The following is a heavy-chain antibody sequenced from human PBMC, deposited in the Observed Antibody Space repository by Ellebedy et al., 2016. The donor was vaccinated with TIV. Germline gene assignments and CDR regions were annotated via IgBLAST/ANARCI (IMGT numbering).Heavy chain of an antibody. V-gene: IGHV1-2*02. CDR3: ARDRFRGLRLIYAFDI. J-gene: IGHJ3*02. Sequence: AASVKVSCKASGYSFTGYHMHWVRQAPGQGLEWMGWINPNNVVTNYEQKFQGRVTMTWDTSISTAYMELSRLRSDDTAVYYCARDRFRGLRLIYAFDIWGQGTMVTVSS. CDR1: GYSFTGYH. D-gene: IGHD2-21*02. CDR2: INPNNVVT.